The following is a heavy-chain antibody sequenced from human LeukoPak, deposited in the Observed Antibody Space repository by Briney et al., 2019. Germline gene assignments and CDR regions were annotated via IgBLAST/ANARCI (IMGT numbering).Heavy chain of an antibody. V-gene: IGHV1-8*01. J-gene: IGHJ3*02. Sequence: ASVKVSCKASGYTFTSYDINWVRQATGQGLEWMGWMNPNSGNTGYAQKFQGRVIMTRNTSISTAYMELSRLRSDDTAVYYCARVVFGGDAFDIWGQGTMVTVSS. CDR2: MNPNSGNT. CDR1: GYTFTSYD. CDR3: ARVVFGGDAFDI. D-gene: IGHD2-2*01.